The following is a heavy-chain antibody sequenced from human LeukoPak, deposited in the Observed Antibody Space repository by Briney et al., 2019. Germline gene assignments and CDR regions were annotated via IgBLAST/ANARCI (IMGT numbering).Heavy chain of an antibody. J-gene: IGHJ3*02. Sequence: GGSLRLSCSASGFTFSSYWMSWVRQAPGKGLEWMANIKQDGSVQNYVDSVKDRFTISTDNAKDSLFLQLNSLRAEDTAVYFCARDGIMTYAYDIWGQGTKVTVSP. CDR2: IKQDGSVQ. V-gene: IGHV3-7*01. D-gene: IGHD1-1*01. CDR1: GFTFSSYW. CDR3: ARDGIMTYAYDI.